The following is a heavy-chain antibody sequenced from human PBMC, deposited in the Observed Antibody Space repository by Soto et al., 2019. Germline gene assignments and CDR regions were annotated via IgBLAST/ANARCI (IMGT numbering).Heavy chain of an antibody. CDR3: ARVYRSPYYHSYGMDV. Sequence: NPSETLSLTCAVYGGSFSGYFWSWIRQPPGKGLEWIGEINHSGSTNYNPSLKSRVTISLDTSKSHFSLKLSSVTAADTAVYYCARVYRSPYYHSYGMDVWGQGTTVTVSS. V-gene: IGHV4-34*01. D-gene: IGHD4-4*01. J-gene: IGHJ6*02. CDR1: GGSFSGYF. CDR2: INHSGST.